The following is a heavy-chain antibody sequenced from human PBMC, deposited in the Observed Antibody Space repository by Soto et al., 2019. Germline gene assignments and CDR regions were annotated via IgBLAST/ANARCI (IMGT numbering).Heavy chain of an antibody. J-gene: IGHJ4*02. CDR1: GFTFSSYA. D-gene: IGHD6-19*01. Sequence: GSLRLSCAASGFTFSSYAMSWVRQAPGKGLEWVSAISGSGGSTYYADSVKGRFTISRDNSKNTLYLQMNSLRAEDTAVFYCAKERSSGWSFDYWGQGTLVTVSS. V-gene: IGHV3-23*01. CDR3: AKERSSGWSFDY. CDR2: ISGSGGST.